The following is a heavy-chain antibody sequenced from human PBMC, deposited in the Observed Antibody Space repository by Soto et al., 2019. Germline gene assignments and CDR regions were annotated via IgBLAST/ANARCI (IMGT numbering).Heavy chain of an antibody. CDR3: AKDPKGYSSGWYASPDY. V-gene: IGHV3-23*01. CDR2: ISGSGGST. CDR1: GFTFSSYA. J-gene: IGHJ4*02. Sequence: GYLRLSCAASGFTFSSYAMSWVRQAPGKGLEWVSAISGSGGSTYYADSVKGRFTISRDNSKNTLYLQMNSLRAEDTAVYYCAKDPKGYSSGWYASPDYWGQGTLVTVSS. D-gene: IGHD6-19*01.